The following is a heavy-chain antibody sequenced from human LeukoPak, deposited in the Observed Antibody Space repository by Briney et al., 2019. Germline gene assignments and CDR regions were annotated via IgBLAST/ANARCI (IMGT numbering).Heavy chain of an antibody. CDR3: ARVLGSGQQLVKGNAFDI. CDR2: IIPIFGTA. V-gene: IGHV1-69*01. J-gene: IGHJ3*02. D-gene: IGHD6-13*01. CDR1: GGTFSSYA. Sequence: SVKVSCKASGGTFSSYAISWVRQAPGQGPEWMGGIIPIFGTANYAQKFRGRVTITADESTSTAYMELSSLRSEDTAVYYCARVLGSGQQLVKGNAFDIWGQGTMVTVSS.